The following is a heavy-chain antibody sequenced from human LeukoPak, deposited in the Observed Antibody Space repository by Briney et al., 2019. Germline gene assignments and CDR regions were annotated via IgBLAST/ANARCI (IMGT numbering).Heavy chain of an antibody. D-gene: IGHD1/OR15-1a*01. CDR3: ASSGTWGWGLSDAFDI. CDR2: IYHSGST. V-gene: IGHV4-4*02. Sequence: SETLSLTCAVSGGSISSSNWWSWVRQPPGKGLEWIGEIYHSGSTNYNPSLKSRVTISVDKSKNQFSLKLSSVTAADTAVYYCASSGTWGWGLSDAFDIWGQGTMVTVSS. CDR1: GGSISSSNW. J-gene: IGHJ3*02.